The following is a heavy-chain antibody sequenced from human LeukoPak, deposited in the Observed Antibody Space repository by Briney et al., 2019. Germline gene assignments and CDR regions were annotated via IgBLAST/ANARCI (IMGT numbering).Heavy chain of an antibody. CDR1: GFTFSSYW. J-gene: IGHJ6*03. V-gene: IGHV3-7*01. Sequence: GGSLRLSCAASGFTFSSYWMSWVRQAPGKGLEWVANIKQDGSEKYYVDSVKGRFTISRDNAKNSPYLQMNSLRAEDTAVYYCARVVTTVTFYYYYMDVWGKGTTVTVSS. CDR3: ARVVTTVTFYYYYMDV. CDR2: IKQDGSEK. D-gene: IGHD4-17*01.